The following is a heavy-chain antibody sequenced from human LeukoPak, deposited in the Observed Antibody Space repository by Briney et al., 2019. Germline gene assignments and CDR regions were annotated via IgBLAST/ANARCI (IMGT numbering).Heavy chain of an antibody. J-gene: IGHJ4*02. CDR2: IRYDASNK. V-gene: IGHV3-30*02. CDR3: AKLFESGTYNNFFHY. Sequence: GGSLRLSCAASGFTFSTYDIHWVRQAPGKGLEWVAFIRYDASNKKYADSVKGRFTISRDNSKNTLYLQMNSLRPEDTAIYYCAKLFESGTYNNFFHYWGQGTLVTVFS. D-gene: IGHD3-10*01. CDR1: GFTFSTYD.